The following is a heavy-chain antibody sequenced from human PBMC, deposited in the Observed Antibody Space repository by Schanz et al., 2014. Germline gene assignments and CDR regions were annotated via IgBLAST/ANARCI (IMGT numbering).Heavy chain of an antibody. D-gene: IGHD3-9*01. CDR1: GFSFSTYG. V-gene: IGHV3-23*04. CDR3: AYYDVLTGFDY. Sequence: EVRLVESGGGLVKPGGSLRLSCAASGFSFSTYGMTWVRQAPGKGLQWVSSLSGDGGTTHYADSVKGRFTISRDNSKNTLYLQINNLRAEDTAVYYCAYYDVLTGFDYWGQGTQVTVSS. J-gene: IGHJ4*02. CDR2: LSGDGGTT.